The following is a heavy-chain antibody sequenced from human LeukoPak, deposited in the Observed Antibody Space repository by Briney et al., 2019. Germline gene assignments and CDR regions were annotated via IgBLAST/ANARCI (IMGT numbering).Heavy chain of an antibody. CDR1: GFTFSSYS. CDR3: ARDEGERYFDY. J-gene: IGHJ4*02. CDR2: ISSSSSYI. V-gene: IGHV3-21*01. Sequence: GGSLRLSCAASGFTFSSYSMNWVRQAPGKGLEWVSSISSSSSYIYYADSVQGRFTISRDNAKNSLYLQMNSLRAEDTAVYYCARDEGERYFDYWGQGTLVTVSS. D-gene: IGHD2-21*01.